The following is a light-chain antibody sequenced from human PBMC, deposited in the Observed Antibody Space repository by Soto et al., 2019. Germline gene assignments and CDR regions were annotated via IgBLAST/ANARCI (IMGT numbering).Light chain of an antibody. CDR1: QTVLDSFNNKDY. CDR2: WAS. CDR3: QQYYSTTTWT. Sequence: PDSLSVSLSARATINCKSSQTVLDSFNNKDYLAWFQQKPGQPPKLLIYWASTRESGVPDRFSGSGSGTDFTLTISNLQAEDVAVYYCQQYYSTTTWTFGQGTKVDIK. J-gene: IGKJ1*01. V-gene: IGKV4-1*01.